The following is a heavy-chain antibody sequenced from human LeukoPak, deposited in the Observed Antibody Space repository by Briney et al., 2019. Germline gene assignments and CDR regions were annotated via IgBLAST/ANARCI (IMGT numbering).Heavy chain of an antibody. D-gene: IGHD3-16*01. V-gene: IGHV3-48*03. CDR3: ARVPRSLIDY. CDR2: INSNGVNT. CDR1: GFTFSSYE. Sequence: GGSLRLSCAASGFTFSSYEMNWVRQAPGKGLEWVSYINSNGVNTHYADSVKGRFTISRDNAKNSLYLQMNGLRAEDMAVYYCARVPRSLIDYWGQGTLVTVSS. J-gene: IGHJ4*02.